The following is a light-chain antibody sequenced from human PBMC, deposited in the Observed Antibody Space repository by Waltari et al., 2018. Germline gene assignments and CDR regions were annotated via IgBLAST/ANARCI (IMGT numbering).Light chain of an antibody. CDR2: TAS. J-gene: IGKJ3*01. Sequence: DIQLTQSPSSLSASVGDRVTITCRASQTVTSYLNWYQQKPGKAPKLLIHTASTLQSGFPSRFSGSGSGTAFTLTISSLQPEDFATYYCQQSYSVPRTFGPGTKVGVK. CDR1: QTVTSY. V-gene: IGKV1-39*01. CDR3: QQSYSVPRT.